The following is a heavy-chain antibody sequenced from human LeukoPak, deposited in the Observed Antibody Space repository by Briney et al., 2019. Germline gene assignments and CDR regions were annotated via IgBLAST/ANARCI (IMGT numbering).Heavy chain of an antibody. CDR3: ARIRDGYNDAYDI. J-gene: IGHJ3*02. CDR2: INPSDGST. CDR1: GYTFTSYH. D-gene: IGHD5-24*01. V-gene: IGHV1-46*01. Sequence: ASVKVSCKASGYTFTSYHIHLVRQAPGQGFEWMAIINPSDGSTTNSQKFQGRVTMTRDTSTSTVYMELSGLRSEDTALYYCARIRDGYNDAYDIWGQGTTVTVSS.